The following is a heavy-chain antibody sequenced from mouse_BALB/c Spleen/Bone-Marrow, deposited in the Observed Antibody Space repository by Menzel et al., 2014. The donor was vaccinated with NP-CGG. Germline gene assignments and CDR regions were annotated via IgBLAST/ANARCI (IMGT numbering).Heavy chain of an antibody. CDR3: ARRDYAMVF. J-gene: IGHJ4*01. Sequence: LVESGPELVKPGASVKMSCKASGYTFTSYVMHWVKQKPGQGLEWIGYINPYNDGTKYSEKFKGKATLTSDKSSSTAYMELSSLTSEDSAVYYCARRDYAMVFWGQGTSVTVSS. CDR2: INPYNDGT. CDR1: GYTFTSYV. V-gene: IGHV1-14*01.